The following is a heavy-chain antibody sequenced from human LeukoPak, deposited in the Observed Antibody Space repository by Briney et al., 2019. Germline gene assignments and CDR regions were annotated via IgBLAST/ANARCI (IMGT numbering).Heavy chain of an antibody. V-gene: IGHV1-24*01. CDR3: ARDGSGYDSFDS. D-gene: IGHD5-12*01. CDR1: GYTLTELS. CDR2: FDPEDGET. Sequence: ASVKVSCKVSGYTLTELSMHWVRQAPGKGLEWMGGFDPEDGETIYAQKFQGRVTMTEDTSTDTAYMELSSLRSEDTAVYYCARDGSGYDSFDSWGQGTLVTVSS. J-gene: IGHJ4*02.